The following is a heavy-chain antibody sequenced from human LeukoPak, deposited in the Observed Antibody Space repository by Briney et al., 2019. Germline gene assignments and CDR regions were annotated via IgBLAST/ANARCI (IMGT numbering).Heavy chain of an antibody. CDR2: TSSTGTTM. D-gene: IGHD2-2*01. CDR1: GFTFSDYY. CDR3: AKDASYCSSTSCFTYFDY. V-gene: IGHV3-11*01. Sequence: GGSLRLSCAASGFTFSDYYMSWIRQAPEKGLEWVASTSSTGTTMHYADSVKGRFTISRDNAKNSLYLQMNSLRAEDMALYYCAKDASYCSSTSCFTYFDYWGQGTLVTVSS. J-gene: IGHJ4*02.